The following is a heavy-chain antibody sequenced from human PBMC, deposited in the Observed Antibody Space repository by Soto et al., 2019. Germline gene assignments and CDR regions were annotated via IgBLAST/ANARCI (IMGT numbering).Heavy chain of an antibody. Sequence: PSETLSLTCTVSGGSISSGGYYWSWIRQHPGKGLEWIGYIYYSGSTYYNPSLKSRVTISVDTSKNQFSLKLSSVTAADTAVYYCARGVPPGRNIVVVPAATPEYYFDYWGQGTLVTVSS. CDR3: ARGVPPGRNIVVVPAATPEYYFDY. J-gene: IGHJ4*02. CDR1: GGSISSGGYY. CDR2: IYYSGST. V-gene: IGHV4-31*02. D-gene: IGHD2-2*01.